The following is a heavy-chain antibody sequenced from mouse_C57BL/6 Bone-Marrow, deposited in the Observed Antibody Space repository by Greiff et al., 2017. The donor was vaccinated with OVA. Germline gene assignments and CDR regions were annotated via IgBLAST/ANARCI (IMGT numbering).Heavy chain of an antibody. V-gene: IGHV1-39*01. D-gene: IGHD1-1*01. CDR2: INPNYGTT. Sequence: VQLKEPGPELVKPGASVKISCKASGYSFTDYNMNWVKQSHGKSLEWIGVINPNYGTTNYNQKFKGKATLTVDQSSSTAYMQLNSLTSEDSAVYYCARGVVGNSAYWGQGTLVTVSA. CDR3: ARGVVGNSAY. CDR1: GYSFTDYN. J-gene: IGHJ3*01.